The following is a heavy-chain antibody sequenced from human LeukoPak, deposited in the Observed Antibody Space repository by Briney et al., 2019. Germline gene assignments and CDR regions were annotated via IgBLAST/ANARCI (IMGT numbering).Heavy chain of an antibody. CDR1: GYSFTNYW. D-gene: IGHD6-6*01. CDR3: TRLPDSSSLYDAFDI. CDR2: IYPGDSDT. V-gene: IGHV5-51*01. Sequence: GESLKISCKGSGYSFTNYWVGWVRQMPGKGLEWMGIIYPGDSDTRYSPSFQGQVTISADKSISTAYLQWSSLKASDTAMYYCTRLPDSSSLYDAFDIWGQGTMVTVSS. J-gene: IGHJ3*02.